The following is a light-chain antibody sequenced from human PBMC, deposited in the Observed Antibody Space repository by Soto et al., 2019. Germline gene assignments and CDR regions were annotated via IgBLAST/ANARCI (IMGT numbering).Light chain of an antibody. Sequence: DVVMTQSPLSLSVTLGQSASISCRSTQSLLYSDGDTYLNWYHQRPGQSPRRLIHKVSKRDSGVPDRISGSGSGREFTLEISRVEGVDVGSYYCLQATHWPWTLGQGTKVDI. J-gene: IGKJ1*01. V-gene: IGKV2-30*01. CDR2: KVS. CDR1: QSLLYSDGDTY. CDR3: LQATHWPWT.